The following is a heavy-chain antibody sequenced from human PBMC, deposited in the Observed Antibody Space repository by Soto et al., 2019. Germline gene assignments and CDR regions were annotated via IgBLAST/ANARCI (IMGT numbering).Heavy chain of an antibody. V-gene: IGHV5-51*01. CDR2: IYPGDSDT. Sequence: PGESLKISCKGSGYSFTSYWIGWVRQMPGKGLEWMGIIYPGDSDTRYSPPFQGQVTISADKSISTAYLQWSSLKASDTAMYYCARPQGMGRYFDWSPLVFDYWGQGTLVTVSS. J-gene: IGHJ4*02. D-gene: IGHD3-9*01. CDR1: GYSFTSYW. CDR3: ARPQGMGRYFDWSPLVFDY.